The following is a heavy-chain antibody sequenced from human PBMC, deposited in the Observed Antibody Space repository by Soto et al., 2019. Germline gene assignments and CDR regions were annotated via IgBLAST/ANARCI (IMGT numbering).Heavy chain of an antibody. J-gene: IGHJ3*02. CDR3: ARDRSDSSRADSFDI. V-gene: IGHV3-23*01. CDR1: GFSFSSLA. D-gene: IGHD6-25*01. Sequence: EVQLLESGGGFVQPGGSLRLSCAASGFSFSSLAMSWVRQAPGKGLEWVSSISGRGVDTLYADSVKGRFTISRDDSRNTVYLQMNSLTTEDTAVYFCARDRSDSSRADSFDIWGQGTMVTVSS. CDR2: ISGRGVDT.